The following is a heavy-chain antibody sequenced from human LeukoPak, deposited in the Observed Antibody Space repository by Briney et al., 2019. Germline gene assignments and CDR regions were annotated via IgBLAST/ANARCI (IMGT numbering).Heavy chain of an antibody. J-gene: IGHJ3*01. CDR2: IIPMFGVP. CDR1: GGTFSNYA. CDR3: VRGRVMRVTYYVAGQDALDV. V-gene: IGHV1-69*13. D-gene: IGHD3-16*01. Sequence: ASVKVSCKASGGTFSNYAINWVRQAPGQGLEWMGEIIPMFGVPNYAQKFQGRVTLTADESTSTAYMELSSLRSEDTAVYYCVRGRVMRVTYYVAGQDALDVWGQGTMVTVSS.